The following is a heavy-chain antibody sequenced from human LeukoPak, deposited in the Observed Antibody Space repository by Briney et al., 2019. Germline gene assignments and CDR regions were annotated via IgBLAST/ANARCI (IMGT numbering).Heavy chain of an antibody. V-gene: IGHV4-59*01. CDR2: IYYSGST. CDR1: GGSISSYY. CDR3: ARVSEKYSSGWYYFDY. Sequence: SETLSLTCTVSGGSISSYYWSWIRQPPGKGLEWIGYIYYSGSTNYNPSLKSRVTISVDTSKNQFSLKLSSVTAADTAVYYCARVSEKYSSGWYYFDYWGQGTLVIVSS. D-gene: IGHD6-19*01. J-gene: IGHJ4*02.